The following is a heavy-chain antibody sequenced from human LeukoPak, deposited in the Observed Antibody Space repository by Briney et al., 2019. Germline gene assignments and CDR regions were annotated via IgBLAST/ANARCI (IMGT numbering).Heavy chain of an antibody. J-gene: IGHJ5*02. V-gene: IGHV1-2*02. Sequence: ASVEVSCKASGYTFTGYYMHWVRQAPGQGLEWMGWINPNSGGTNYALKFQGRVTMTRDTPISTAYMELSRLRSDDTAVYYCARPSSPGDYVSGWFDPWGQGTLVTVSS. D-gene: IGHD3-16*01. CDR1: GYTFTGYY. CDR2: INPNSGGT. CDR3: ARPSSPGDYVSGWFDP.